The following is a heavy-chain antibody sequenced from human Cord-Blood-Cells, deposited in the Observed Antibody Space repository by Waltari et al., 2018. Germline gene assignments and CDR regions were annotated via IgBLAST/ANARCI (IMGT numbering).Heavy chain of an antibody. Sequence: VQLVQSGAEVKTPGCSVSVSCKASGGTFGSYSITCVRRAPGQGLEWLGGIIPIFGTANYAQKFQGRVTITADESTSTAYMELSSLRSEDTAVYYCARGIAVAGHEDWGQGTLVTVSS. D-gene: IGHD6-19*01. CDR2: IIPIFGTA. V-gene: IGHV1-69*01. CDR1: GGTFGSYS. CDR3: ARGIAVAGHED. J-gene: IGHJ4*02.